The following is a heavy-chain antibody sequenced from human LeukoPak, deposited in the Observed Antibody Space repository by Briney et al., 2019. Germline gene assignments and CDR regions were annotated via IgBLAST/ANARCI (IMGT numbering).Heavy chain of an antibody. CDR2: IDRSGST. D-gene: IGHD2-8*01. CDR3: ARRGYCTNGVCYTSHWFDP. J-gene: IGHJ5*02. Sequence: SETLSLTCAVYGGSFSGYSWTWIRQPPGKGLEWIGEIDRSGSTNYNPSLKSRVTISVDTSKNQFSLKLSSVTAADTAVYYCARRGYCTNGVCYTSHWFDPWGQGTLVTVSS. V-gene: IGHV4-34*01. CDR1: GGSFSGYS.